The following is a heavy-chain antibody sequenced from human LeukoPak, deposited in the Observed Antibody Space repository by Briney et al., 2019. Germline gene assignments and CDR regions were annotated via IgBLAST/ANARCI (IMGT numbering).Heavy chain of an antibody. V-gene: IGHV3-23*01. CDR3: ARRMATATGAFDI. D-gene: IGHD2-21*02. CDR1: GFTFSNFA. CDR2: ISGGGGTT. Sequence: PGGSLRLSCAASGFTFSNFARSWVRQAPGKRLEWVAAISGGGGTTYYAESVKGRFTISRDNSKNTLYVQINSLTAEDTAVFYCARRMATATGAFDIWGQGTMVTVSS. J-gene: IGHJ3*02.